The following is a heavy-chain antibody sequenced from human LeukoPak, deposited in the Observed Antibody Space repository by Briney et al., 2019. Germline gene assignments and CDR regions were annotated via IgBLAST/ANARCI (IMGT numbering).Heavy chain of an antibody. D-gene: IGHD3-16*01. V-gene: IGHV4-59*01. J-gene: IGHJ2*01. CDR1: GGSISSYY. CDR2: IYYSGST. Sequence: SETLSLTCTVSGGSISSYYWSWIRQSPGKGLEWIGYIYYSGSTNYNPSLKSRVTISVDTSKNQFSLKLSSVTAADTAVYYCARSFYGYFDLWGRGTLVTVSS. CDR3: ARSFYGYFDL.